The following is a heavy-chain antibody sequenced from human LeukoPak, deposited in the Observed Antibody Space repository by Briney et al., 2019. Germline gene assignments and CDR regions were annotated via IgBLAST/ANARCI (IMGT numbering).Heavy chain of an antibody. Sequence: SETLSLTCTVSGGSISSYYWSWIRQPPGKGLEWIGEINHSGSTNYNPSLKSRVTISVDTSKNQFSLKLSSVTAADTAVYYCARKRYVLRYFDWSNYYFDYWGQGTLVTVSS. CDR3: ARKRYVLRYFDWSNYYFDY. V-gene: IGHV4-34*01. J-gene: IGHJ4*02. CDR1: GGSISSYY. D-gene: IGHD3-9*01. CDR2: INHSGST.